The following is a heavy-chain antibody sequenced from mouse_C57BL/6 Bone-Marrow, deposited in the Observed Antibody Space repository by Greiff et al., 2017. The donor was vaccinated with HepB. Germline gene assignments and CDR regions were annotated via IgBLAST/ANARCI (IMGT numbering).Heavy chain of an antibody. Sequence: QVQLQQPGAELVKPGASVKLSCKASGYTFTSYWMHWVQQRPGQGLEWIGMIHPNSGSTNYNEKFKSKATLTVDKSSSPAYMQLSSLTSEDSAVYFGARRAVVALYYYAMDYWGQGTSVTVSS. J-gene: IGHJ4*01. CDR3: ARRAVVALYYYAMDY. CDR1: GYTFTSYW. V-gene: IGHV1-64*01. D-gene: IGHD1-1*01. CDR2: IHPNSGST.